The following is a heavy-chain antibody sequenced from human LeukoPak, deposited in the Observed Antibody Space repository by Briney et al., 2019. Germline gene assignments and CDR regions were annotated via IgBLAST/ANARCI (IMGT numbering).Heavy chain of an antibody. CDR1: GYTFTELS. Sequence: GAPVKVSCKVSGYTFTELSMHWVRQAPGKGLEWMGGFDPEDGETIYAQKFQGRVTMTEDTSTDTAYMELSSLRSEDTAVYYCATDLDIAVAGTIFDYWGQATLVTVSS. CDR2: FDPEDGET. V-gene: IGHV1-24*01. D-gene: IGHD6-19*01. CDR3: ATDLDIAVAGTIFDY. J-gene: IGHJ4*02.